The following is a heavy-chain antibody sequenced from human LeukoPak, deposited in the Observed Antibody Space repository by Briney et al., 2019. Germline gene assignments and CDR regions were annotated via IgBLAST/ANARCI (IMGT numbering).Heavy chain of an antibody. CDR3: ARLQYALGYCSSTSCYTGGRWFDP. J-gene: IGHJ5*02. D-gene: IGHD2-2*02. Sequence: SETLSLTCDVSGTSISINYWSWIRQPPGKGLEWIGEINHSGSTNYNPSLKSRVTISVDTSKNQFSLKLSSVTAADTAVYYCARLQYALGYCSSTSCYTGGRWFDPWGQGTLVTVSS. CDR2: INHSGST. V-gene: IGHV4-34*01. CDR1: GTSISINY.